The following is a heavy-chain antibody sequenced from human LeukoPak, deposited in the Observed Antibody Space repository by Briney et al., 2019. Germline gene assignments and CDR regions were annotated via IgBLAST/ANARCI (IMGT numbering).Heavy chain of an antibody. D-gene: IGHD1-20*01. CDR1: GFTFRSYW. V-gene: IGHV3-7*01. CDR3: ATLITGTIPYIDY. J-gene: IGHJ4*02. CDR2: IKQDGSEK. Sequence: PGGSLRLSCAASGFTFRSYWMSWVRQAPGKGLEWVANIKQDGSEKYYVDSVKGRFTISRDNAKNSLNLQMNSLRAEDTAVYYCATLITGTIPYIDYWGRGTLVTVSS.